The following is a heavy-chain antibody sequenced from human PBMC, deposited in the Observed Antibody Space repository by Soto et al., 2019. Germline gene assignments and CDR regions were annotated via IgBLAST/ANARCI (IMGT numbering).Heavy chain of an antibody. CDR2: IDAGNGNT. J-gene: IGHJ5*02. Sequence: ASVKVSCKASGYTFTSYAMHWVRQAPGQRLEWMGWIDAGNGNTKYSQKFQGRVTITRDTSASTAYMELSSPRSEDTAVYYCARCPSTSGPACRFDPWGQGTLVTVSS. CDR1: GYTFTSYA. CDR3: ARCPSTSGPACRFDP. D-gene: IGHD2-8*02. V-gene: IGHV1-3*01.